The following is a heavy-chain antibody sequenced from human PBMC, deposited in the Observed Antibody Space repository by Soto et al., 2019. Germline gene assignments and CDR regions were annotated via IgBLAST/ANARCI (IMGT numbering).Heavy chain of an antibody. Sequence: EVQLLDSGGGLAQPGGSLRLSCAASGFTFGKYALNWVRQAPGKGLEWVSTVSGNGAVTYYADSVKGRFTISRDNSRSTLYLQMNNLRAEDTAIYFCAKVPASLKTFDYWGQGTLVTVSS. J-gene: IGHJ4*02. D-gene: IGHD2-2*01. CDR1: GFTFGKYA. CDR3: AKVPASLKTFDY. V-gene: IGHV3-23*01. CDR2: VSGNGAVT.